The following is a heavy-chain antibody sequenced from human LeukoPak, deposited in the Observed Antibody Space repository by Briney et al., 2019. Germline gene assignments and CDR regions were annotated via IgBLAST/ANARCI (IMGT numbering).Heavy chain of an antibody. Sequence: GESLKISCKGSGYSFTSYWIGWVRQMPGKGLEWMGIIYPGDSDTRYSPSLQGQVTISADKSISTAYLQWSSLKASDTAMYYCARRTFYDSSGYYYFDYWGQGTLVTVSS. D-gene: IGHD3-22*01. J-gene: IGHJ4*02. V-gene: IGHV5-51*01. CDR1: GYSFTSYW. CDR2: IYPGDSDT. CDR3: ARRTFYDSSGYYYFDY.